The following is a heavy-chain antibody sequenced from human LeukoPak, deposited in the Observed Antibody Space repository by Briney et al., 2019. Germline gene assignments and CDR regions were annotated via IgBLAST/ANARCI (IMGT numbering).Heavy chain of an antibody. V-gene: IGHV4-38-2*02. Sequence: SETLSLTCTVSGYSISSGYYWGWIRQPPGKGLEWIGIIYHSGSTYYNPSLKSRVTISVDTSKNQFSLKLSSVTAADTAVYYCARDSRIQLWSRPFYYFDYCGQGTLVTVSS. CDR2: IYHSGST. D-gene: IGHD5-18*01. J-gene: IGHJ4*02. CDR1: GYSISSGYY. CDR3: ARDSRIQLWSRPFYYFDY.